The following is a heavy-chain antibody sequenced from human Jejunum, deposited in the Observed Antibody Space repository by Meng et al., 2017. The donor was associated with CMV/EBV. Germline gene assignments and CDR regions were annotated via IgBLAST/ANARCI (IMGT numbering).Heavy chain of an antibody. J-gene: IGHJ4*02. D-gene: IGHD3-10*01. CDR1: RLTFRGSW. CDR3: LRGGAGSTYGQFDY. V-gene: IGHV3-74*01. CDR2: IKTDGSST. Sequence: RLTFRGSWIRWVRQAPGKGLVWVSRIKTDGSSTSYADSVKGRFTISRDNAKNTLYLQMNSLRVEDTAVYYCLRGGAGSTYGQFDYWGQGTVVTVSS.